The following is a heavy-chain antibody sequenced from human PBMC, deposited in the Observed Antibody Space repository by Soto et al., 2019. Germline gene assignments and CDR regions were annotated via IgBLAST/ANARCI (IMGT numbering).Heavy chain of an antibody. Sequence: QVQLVQSGAEVTKPGSSVNVSCKASGGTFSSYTISWVRQAPGQGLEWIGRIIPSLGIANYAQKFQGRVTITADKSTSTAYMELSSLRSEDTAVYYCARSVYCSRTSCYRGGWFDPWGQGTLATVSS. V-gene: IGHV1-69*02. J-gene: IGHJ5*02. D-gene: IGHD2-2*01. CDR2: IIPSLGIA. CDR3: ARSVYCSRTSCYRGGWFDP. CDR1: GGTFSSYT.